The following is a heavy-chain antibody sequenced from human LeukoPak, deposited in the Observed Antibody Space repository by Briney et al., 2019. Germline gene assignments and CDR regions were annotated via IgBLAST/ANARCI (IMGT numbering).Heavy chain of an antibody. V-gene: IGHV1-2*02. CDR1: GYTFTDYY. D-gene: IGHD3-22*01. CDR2: ISPDSGRT. CDR3: ARGQRYYEA. J-gene: IGHJ5*02. Sequence: ASVKVSCKASGYTFTDYYMHWVRQAPGQGLEWIGWISPDSGRTGFAQKFQGRVTMTRDTSISTAYMELSRLRSDDTAVYYCARGQRYYEAWGQGTLVTVSS.